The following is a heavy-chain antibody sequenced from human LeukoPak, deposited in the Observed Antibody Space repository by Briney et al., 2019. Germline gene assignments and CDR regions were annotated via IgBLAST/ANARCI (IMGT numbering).Heavy chain of an antibody. Sequence: PGGSLRLSCAASGFTFDDYAMHWVRQAQGKGLEWVSLISGDGGSTYYADSVKGRFTISRDNSKNSLYLQMNSLRTEDTALYYCAKDSVDTAMVPLYYMDVWGKGTTVTVSS. CDR2: ISGDGGST. CDR3: AKDSVDTAMVPLYYMDV. D-gene: IGHD5-18*01. V-gene: IGHV3-43*02. CDR1: GFTFDDYA. J-gene: IGHJ6*03.